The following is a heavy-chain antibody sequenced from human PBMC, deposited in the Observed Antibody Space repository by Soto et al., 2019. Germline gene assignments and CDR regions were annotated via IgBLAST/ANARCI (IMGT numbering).Heavy chain of an antibody. CDR1: GFTFSSYA. J-gene: IGHJ4*02. CDR2: ISASGGGR. D-gene: IGHD6-13*01. CDR3: ARIEEAAGLGY. V-gene: IGHV3-23*01. Sequence: GESLKISCAASGFTFSSYAMSWVRQAPGKGLEWVSSISASGGGRYYGDSVKGRFTISRDNSKNTLYLQMNSLRAEDTAVYYCARIEEAAGLGYWGQGTLVTVSS.